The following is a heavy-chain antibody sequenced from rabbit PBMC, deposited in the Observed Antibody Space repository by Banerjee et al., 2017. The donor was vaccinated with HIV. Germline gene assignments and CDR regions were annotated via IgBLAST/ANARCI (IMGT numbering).Heavy chain of an antibody. V-gene: IGHV1S40*01. CDR1: GFTVSSYY. CDR2: IYSGSSGRT. D-gene: IGHD8-1*01. J-gene: IGHJ2*01. Sequence: QSLEESGGDLVKPGTSLTLTCTASGFTVSSYYICWVRQAPGKGLEWIACIYSGSSGRTWYASWVNGRFTISKTSSTTVTLQMTSLTAADTATYFCATSYVGTSDYAFDPWGQGTLVTVS. CDR3: ATSYVGTSDYAFDP.